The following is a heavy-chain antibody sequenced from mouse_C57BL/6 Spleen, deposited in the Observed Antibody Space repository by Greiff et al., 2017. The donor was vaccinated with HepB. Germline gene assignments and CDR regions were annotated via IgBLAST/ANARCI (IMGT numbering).Heavy chain of an antibody. CDR1: GFNIKDYY. CDR3: TTWSAYGSSYNAMDY. V-gene: IGHV14-1*01. D-gene: IGHD1-1*01. J-gene: IGHJ4*01. Sequence: EVQLQESGAELVRPGASVKLSCTASGFNIKDYYMHWVKQRPEQGLEWIGRIDPEDGDTEYAPKFQGKATMTADTSSNTAYLQLSSLTSEDTAVYYCTTWSAYGSSYNAMDYWGQGTSVTVSS. CDR2: IDPEDGDT.